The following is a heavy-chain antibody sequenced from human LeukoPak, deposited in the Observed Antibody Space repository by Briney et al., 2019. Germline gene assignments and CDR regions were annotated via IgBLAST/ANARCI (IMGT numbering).Heavy chain of an antibody. CDR1: GFTFSSYA. V-gene: IGHV3-23*01. D-gene: IGHD1-26*01. CDR3: ARDPYSGSYGNYYYYFMDV. CDR2: LSGSGGTT. Sequence: PGGSLRLSCAASGFTFSSYAMSWVRQAPGKGLEWVSGLSGSGGTTYYVDSVRGRFTISRDNSKNTLYLQMNSLRAEDTAVYYCARDPYSGSYGNYYYYFMDVWGKGTTVTISS. J-gene: IGHJ6*03.